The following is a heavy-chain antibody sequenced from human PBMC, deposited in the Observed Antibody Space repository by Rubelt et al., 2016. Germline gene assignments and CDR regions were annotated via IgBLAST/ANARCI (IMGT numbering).Heavy chain of an antibody. V-gene: IGHV4-59*11. CDR3: AKDGASSL. CDR1: GGSITSHN. J-gene: IGHJ3*01. CDR2: ISASGST. D-gene: IGHD3-16*01. Sequence: QVLLQESGPGLVKPSETLSLTCTVSGGSITSHNLSWIRQPPGKGLEWIGYISASGSTNYNPSLKSRVSISVDTSKNQLSRKLSSVTAADTAVYYCAKDGASSLWGQGTMVTVSS.